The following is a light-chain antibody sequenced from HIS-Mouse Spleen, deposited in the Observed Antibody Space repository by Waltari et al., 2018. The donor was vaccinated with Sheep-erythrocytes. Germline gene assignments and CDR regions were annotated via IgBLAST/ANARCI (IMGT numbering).Light chain of an antibody. CDR3: QAWDSSTYV. J-gene: IGLJ1*01. V-gene: IGLV3-1*01. Sequence: SYELTQPPSVSVSPGQTASITCSGDKLGDKYACWYQQKPGQSPVLVIYQDSKRPSGIPELFSGSNPGNKATLTISGTQAMDEADYDCQAWDSSTYVFGTGTKVTVL. CDR1: KLGDKY. CDR2: QDS.